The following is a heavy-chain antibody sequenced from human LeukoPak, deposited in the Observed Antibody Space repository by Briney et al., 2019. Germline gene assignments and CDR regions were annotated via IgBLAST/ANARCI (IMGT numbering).Heavy chain of an antibody. V-gene: IGHV4-34*01. D-gene: IGHD3-16*02. Sequence: PSGTLSLTCAVYGGSFSGYYWSWIRQPPGKGLEWIGEINHSGSTNYNPSLKSRVTISVDTSKNQFSLKLSSVTAADTAVYYCARGRRDYVWGSYRYPRPLDYWGQGTLVTVSS. CDR3: ARGRRDYVWGSYRYPRPLDY. CDR2: INHSGST. J-gene: IGHJ4*02. CDR1: GGSFSGYY.